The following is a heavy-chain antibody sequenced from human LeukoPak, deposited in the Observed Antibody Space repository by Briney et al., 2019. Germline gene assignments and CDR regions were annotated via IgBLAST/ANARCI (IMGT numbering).Heavy chain of an antibody. CDR2: INHSGST. Sequence: SETLSLTCAVYGGSFSGYYWSWIRQPPGKGLEWIGEINHSGSTNYNPSLKSRVTISVDTSKNQFSLKLSSVTAADTAVYYCARVTTRTGIDAFDIWGQGTMVTVSS. J-gene: IGHJ3*02. CDR1: GGSFSGYY. CDR3: ARVTTRTGIDAFDI. D-gene: IGHD4-11*01. V-gene: IGHV4-34*01.